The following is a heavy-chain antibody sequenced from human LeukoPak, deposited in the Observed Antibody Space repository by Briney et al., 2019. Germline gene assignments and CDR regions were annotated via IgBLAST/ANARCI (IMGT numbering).Heavy chain of an antibody. V-gene: IGHV3-43*01. D-gene: IGHD1/OR15-1a*01. J-gene: IGHJ3*02. CDR1: GFTFSNAW. CDR3: AKETTENDAFDI. Sequence: GGSLRLSCAASGFTFSNAWMSWVRQAPGKGLEWVSLISWDGGSTYYADSVKGRFTISRDNSKNSLYLQMNSLRTEDTALYYCAKETTENDAFDIWGQGTMVTVSS. CDR2: ISWDGGST.